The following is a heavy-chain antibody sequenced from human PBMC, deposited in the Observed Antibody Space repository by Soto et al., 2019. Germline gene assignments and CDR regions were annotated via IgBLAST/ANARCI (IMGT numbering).Heavy chain of an antibody. CDR2: ISGSGGST. V-gene: IGHV3-23*01. Sequence: PGGSLRLSCAASGFTFSSYAMSWVRQAPGKGLEWVSAISGSGGSTYYADSVKGRFTISRDNSKNTLYLQMNSLRAEDTAVYYCAKDLGLIAMVYYFDYWGQGTLVTSPQ. CDR1: GFTFSSYA. CDR3: AKDLGLIAMVYYFDY. D-gene: IGHD5-18*01. J-gene: IGHJ4*02.